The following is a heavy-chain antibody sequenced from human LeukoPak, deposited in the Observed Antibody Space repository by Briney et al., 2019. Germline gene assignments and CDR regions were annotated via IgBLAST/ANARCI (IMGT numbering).Heavy chain of an antibody. D-gene: IGHD6-19*01. J-gene: IGHJ6*02. CDR1: GFTFSSYA. CDR2: ISYDGSNK. Sequence: PGGSLRLSCAASGFTFSSYAMHWVRQAPGKGLEWVAVISYDGSNKYYADSVKGRFTISRDNSKNTLYLQMNSLRAEDTAVYYCAKGFSSGWYWDYYYGMDVWGQGTTVTVSS. V-gene: IGHV3-30*04. CDR3: AKGFSSGWYWDYYYGMDV.